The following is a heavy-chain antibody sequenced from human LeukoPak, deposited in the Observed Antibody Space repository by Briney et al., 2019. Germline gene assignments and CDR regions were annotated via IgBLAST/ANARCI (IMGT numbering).Heavy chain of an antibody. CDR2: ISGSVGST. V-gene: IGHV3-23*01. CDR1: GFTFSSYA. J-gene: IGHJ1*01. Sequence: GGSLRLPCAASGFTFSSYAMSWVRQAPGKGLEWVSAISGSVGSTYYADSVKGRFTISRDNSKNTLYLQMNSLRAEDTAVYYCAKDSIGSSGWSGLWLDSEYFQHWGQGTLVTVSS. D-gene: IGHD6-19*01. CDR3: AKDSIGSSGWSGLWLDSEYFQH.